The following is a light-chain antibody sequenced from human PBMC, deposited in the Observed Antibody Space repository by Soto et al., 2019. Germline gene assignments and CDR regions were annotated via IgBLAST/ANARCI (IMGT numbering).Light chain of an antibody. CDR2: AAY. CDR1: QSVSSSY. J-gene: IGKJ3*01. V-gene: IGKV3-20*01. CDR3: QHYGGPFT. Sequence: EIVLTQSPGTLSLSPGESATLSCRASQSVSSSYLALYQQKPGQAPRLLISAAYTSATGIPGRFSGSGSGTDFTLTIRSLEPEDFAVYYCQHYGGPFTFGPGTKVDIK.